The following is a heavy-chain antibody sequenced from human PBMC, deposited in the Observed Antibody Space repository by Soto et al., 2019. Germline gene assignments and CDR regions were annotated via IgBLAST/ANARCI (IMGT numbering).Heavy chain of an antibody. CDR2: ISGSGDTT. J-gene: IGHJ4*02. V-gene: IGHV3-23*01. D-gene: IGHD1-26*01. CDR1: GFTFSTYA. Sequence: GGSLRLSCAAFGFTFSTYAMSWVRQAPGKGLEWVSAISGSGDTTYYANSVKGRFTISRDNSKNTLYLQMNSLRAEDTAVYYCAKGSYRPHDYWGQGTLVTVSS. CDR3: AKGSYRPHDY.